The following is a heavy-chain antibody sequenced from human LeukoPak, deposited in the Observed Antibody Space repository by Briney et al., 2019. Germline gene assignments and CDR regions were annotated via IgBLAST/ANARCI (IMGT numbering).Heavy chain of an antibody. J-gene: IGHJ4*02. CDR2: IYYSGST. Sequence: PSETLSLTCTVSGGSISSYYWSWIRQPPGKGLEWIGYIYYSGSTNYNPSLKSRVTISVDTSKNQFSLKLSSVTAADTAVYYCARSPGNWGSYYFDYWGQGTLVTVSS. CDR3: ARSPGNWGSYYFDY. D-gene: IGHD7-27*01. CDR1: GGSISSYY. V-gene: IGHV4-59*01.